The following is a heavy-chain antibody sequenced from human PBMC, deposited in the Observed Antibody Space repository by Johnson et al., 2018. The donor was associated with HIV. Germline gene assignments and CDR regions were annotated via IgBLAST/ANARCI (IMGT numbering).Heavy chain of an antibody. Sequence: VQLVESGGGVVQPGRSLRLSCAASGFTFSSYAMHWVRQAPGKGLVWVSRIRNDGSVTTYADSVKDRFFISSDNSKNALYLQMNSLRAEDTAVYYCALEAVRSTDAFDIWGQGTMVIVSS. CDR2: IRNDGSVT. D-gene: IGHD3-10*01. V-gene: IGHV3-74*02. CDR1: GFTFSSYA. J-gene: IGHJ3*02. CDR3: ALEAVRSTDAFDI.